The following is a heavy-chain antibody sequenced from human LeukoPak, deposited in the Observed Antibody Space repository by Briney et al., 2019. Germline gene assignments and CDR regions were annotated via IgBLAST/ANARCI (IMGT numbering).Heavy chain of an antibody. CDR1: GFTFSDYY. CDR2: ISSSGSTI. Sequence: PGGSLRLSCAASGFTFSDYYMSWIRQAPGKGLEWVSYISSSGSTIYYADSVKGRFTISRDNAKNSLYLQMNSLRAEDTAVYYCARAAAAGVYYGMDVWGQGTTVTVSS. CDR3: ARAAAAGVYYGMDV. V-gene: IGHV3-11*01. D-gene: IGHD6-13*01. J-gene: IGHJ6*02.